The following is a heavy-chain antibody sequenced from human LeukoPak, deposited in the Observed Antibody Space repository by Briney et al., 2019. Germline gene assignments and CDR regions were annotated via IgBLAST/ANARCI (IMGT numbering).Heavy chain of an antibody. V-gene: IGHV4-61*02. CDR1: GDSITNDNHY. D-gene: IGHD6-19*01. CDR3: TRKQWVEYYFDS. CDR2: ISATGNT. Sequence: PSQTLSLTCTLSGDSITNDNHYWSWIRQPAGKGLEWIGRISATGNTNYNPSLKSRVTISADTSKNQFSLRLSSVTAADTAVYYCTRKQWVEYYFDSWGQGTLVTVSS. J-gene: IGHJ4*02.